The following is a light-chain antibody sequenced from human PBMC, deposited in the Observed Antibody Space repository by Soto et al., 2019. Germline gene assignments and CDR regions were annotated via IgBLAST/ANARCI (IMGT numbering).Light chain of an antibody. Sequence: EIVLSQSPGTLSLSPGERATLSCRASQRIADTYLAWHQHKPRQAPRLLIYGASRRATGIPERFSGSGSETDFTLTISRLEPEDFAVYYCQHYGSSPPVTFGQGTRVELK. CDR2: GAS. V-gene: IGKV3-20*01. CDR1: QRIADTY. J-gene: IGKJ1*01. CDR3: QHYGSSPPVT.